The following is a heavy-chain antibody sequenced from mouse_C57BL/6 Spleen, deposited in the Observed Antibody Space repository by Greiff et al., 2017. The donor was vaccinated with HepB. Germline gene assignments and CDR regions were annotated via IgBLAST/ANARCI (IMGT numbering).Heavy chain of an antibody. Sequence: QVQLQQPGAELVRPGSSVKLSCKASGYTFTSYWMHWVKQRPIQGLEWIGNIDPSDSETHYNQKFKDKATLTVDKSSSTAYMQLSSLTSEDSAVYYCARGGTAQACYFDYWGQGTTLTVSS. V-gene: IGHV1-52*01. CDR2: IDPSDSET. CDR1: GYTFTSYW. CDR3: ARGGTAQACYFDY. D-gene: IGHD3-2*02. J-gene: IGHJ2*01.